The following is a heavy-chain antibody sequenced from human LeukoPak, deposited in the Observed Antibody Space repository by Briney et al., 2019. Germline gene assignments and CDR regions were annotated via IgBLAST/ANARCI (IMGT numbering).Heavy chain of an antibody. CDR1: GSSFISYW. CDR3: ARYYYDSSGYYRIDY. Sequence: GESLMISFKGSGSSFISYWIGWVRPMSGKGLEWMGIIYPGDSDTRYSPSFQGQVTLSADKSINTAYLQWSSLKASDTAMYYCARYYYDSSGYYRIDYWGQGTLVTVSS. V-gene: IGHV5-51*01. D-gene: IGHD3-22*01. CDR2: IYPGDSDT. J-gene: IGHJ4*02.